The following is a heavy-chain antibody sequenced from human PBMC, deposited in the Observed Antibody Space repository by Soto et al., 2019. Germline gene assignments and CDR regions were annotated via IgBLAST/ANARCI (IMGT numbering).Heavy chain of an antibody. CDR3: ATSFRYFDN. CDR2: ISGRGTNT. CDR1: GSISTTTP. J-gene: IGHJ4*02. Sequence: PGGSLRLSCAASGSISTTTPLSWVRQAPGKGLEWVSTISGRGTNTYYADSVKGRFIISRDNLKNTVNLRMNGLGVEDTAIYYCATSFRYFDNWGQGTRVTVSS. V-gene: IGHV3-23*01.